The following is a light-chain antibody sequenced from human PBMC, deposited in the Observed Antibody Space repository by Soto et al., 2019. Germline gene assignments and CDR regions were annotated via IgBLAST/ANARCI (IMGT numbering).Light chain of an antibody. CDR1: QSISSY. Sequence: DIQMTQSPSSLSASVGARVPITCRASQSISSYLNWYQQKPGKAPKLLIYAASSLQSGVPSRFSGSGSGTDFTLTISSLQPEDFATYYCQQSYSTPFTFGPGTKVD. J-gene: IGKJ3*01. V-gene: IGKV1-39*01. CDR2: AAS. CDR3: QQSYSTPFT.